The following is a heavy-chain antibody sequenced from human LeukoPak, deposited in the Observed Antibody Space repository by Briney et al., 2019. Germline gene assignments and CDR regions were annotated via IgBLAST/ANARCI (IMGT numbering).Heavy chain of an antibody. CDR3: ARDTYYYDSSGYYYPGGSDC. D-gene: IGHD3-22*01. CDR2: ISSGGSTI. J-gene: IGHJ4*02. V-gene: IGHV3-48*04. Sequence: GGSLRLSCAASGFTFSSYSMNWVRQAPGKGLEWVSYISSGGSTIYYADSVKGRFTISRDNAKDSLYLQMNSLRAEDTAVYYCARDTYYYDSSGYYYPGGSDCWGQGTLVTVSS. CDR1: GFTFSSYS.